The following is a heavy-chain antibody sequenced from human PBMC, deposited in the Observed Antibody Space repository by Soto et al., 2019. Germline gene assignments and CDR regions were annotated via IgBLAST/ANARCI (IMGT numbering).Heavy chain of an antibody. CDR2: INPNSGGT. J-gene: IGHJ4*02. CDR1: GYTFTGYY. Sequence: ASVKVSCKASGYTFTGYYMHWVRQAPGQGLEWMGWINPNSGGTNYAQKFQGWVTMTRDTSISTAYMELSRLRSDDTAVYYCARGIYEGAAAGTSGFDYWGQGTLVTVSS. V-gene: IGHV1-2*04. CDR3: ARGIYEGAAAGTSGFDY. D-gene: IGHD6-13*01.